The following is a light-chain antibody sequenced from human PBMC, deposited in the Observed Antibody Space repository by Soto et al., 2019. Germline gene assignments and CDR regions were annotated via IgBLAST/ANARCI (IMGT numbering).Light chain of an antibody. CDR1: QSGSGN. Sequence: EIVMTQSPATLSVSPGERATLSCRASQSGSGNLAWYQQKPGQPPRLLIYGTSTRASGIPARFSGSGSGTEFTLTISSLQSEDFAVYYCQQYNNWPPWTFGQGTKVEIK. CDR2: GTS. V-gene: IGKV3-15*01. J-gene: IGKJ1*01. CDR3: QQYNNWPPWT.